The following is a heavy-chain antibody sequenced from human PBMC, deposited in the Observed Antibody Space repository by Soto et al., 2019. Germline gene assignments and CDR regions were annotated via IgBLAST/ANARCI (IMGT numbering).Heavy chain of an antibody. Sequence: SETLSLTCTVSGGSISSGGYYWSWIRQHPGKGLEWIGYIYYSGSTYYNPSLKSRVTISVDTSKNQFSLKLSSVTAADTAVYYCARDPLYGSGRYGMDVCGQGTTVTVSS. D-gene: IGHD3-10*01. J-gene: IGHJ6*02. CDR2: IYYSGST. V-gene: IGHV4-31*03. CDR3: ARDPLYGSGRYGMDV. CDR1: GGSISSGGYY.